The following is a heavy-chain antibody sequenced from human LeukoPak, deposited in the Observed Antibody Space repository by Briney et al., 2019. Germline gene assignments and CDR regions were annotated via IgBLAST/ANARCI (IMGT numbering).Heavy chain of an antibody. Sequence: GGSLRLSCAASGFTFNNYYMNWVRQAPGKGLEWVSSISRSSDYIYYADSVKGRFTISRDNAKNSLYLQMNSLRAEDTAVYYCARDGIVVGKNHYYYGMDVWGQGTTVTVSS. V-gene: IGHV3-21*01. J-gene: IGHJ6*02. CDR3: ARDGIVVGKNHYYYGMDV. CDR2: ISRSSDYI. D-gene: IGHD2-2*01. CDR1: GFTFNNYY.